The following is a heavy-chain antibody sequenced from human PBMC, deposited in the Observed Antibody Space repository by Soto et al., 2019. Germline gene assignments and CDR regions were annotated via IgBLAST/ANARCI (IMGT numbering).Heavy chain of an antibody. CDR3: VRGTPTPGLDI. CDR2: IKRRGTST. J-gene: IGHJ6*02. V-gene: IGHV3-7*03. Sequence: GGSLRLSCVGSGFRFSDYPLNWVRQAPGQGLEWVANIKRRGTSTNYVDSVRGRFSTSRDNTRNSFYLNMESLRVGDTATYYCVRGTPTPGLDIWGRGTTVTVSS. D-gene: IGHD1-1*01. CDR1: GFRFSDYP.